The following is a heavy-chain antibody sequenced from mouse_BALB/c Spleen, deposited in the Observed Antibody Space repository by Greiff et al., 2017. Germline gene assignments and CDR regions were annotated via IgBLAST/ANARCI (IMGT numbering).Heavy chain of an antibody. CDR1: GFTFSSYG. D-gene: IGHD2-3*01. V-gene: IGHV5-6-3*01. CDR3: ARDGYDLYAMDY. Sequence: DVKLVESGGGLVQPGGSLKLSCAASGFTFSSYGMSWVRQTPDKRLELVATINSNGGSTYYPDSVKGRFTISRDNAKNTLYLQMSSLKSEDTAMYYCARDGYDLYAMDYWGQGTSVTVSS. CDR2: INSNGGST. J-gene: IGHJ4*01.